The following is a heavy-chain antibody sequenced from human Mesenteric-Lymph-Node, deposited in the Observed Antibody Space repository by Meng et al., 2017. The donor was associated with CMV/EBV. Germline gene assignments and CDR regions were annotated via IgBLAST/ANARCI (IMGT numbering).Heavy chain of an antibody. Sequence: ASVKVSCKASGYTFTGHFIHWVRQAPGQGLEWMGWINPHSGGTKYSQKFQGRVTMTRDTSISTAYMELSRLTSDDTAVYYCARACSSTTCRAPSPDDWGQRTLVTVSS. D-gene: IGHD2-2*01. CDR2: INPHSGGT. CDR3: ARACSSTTCRAPSPDD. V-gene: IGHV1-2*02. CDR1: GYTFTGHF. J-gene: IGHJ4*02.